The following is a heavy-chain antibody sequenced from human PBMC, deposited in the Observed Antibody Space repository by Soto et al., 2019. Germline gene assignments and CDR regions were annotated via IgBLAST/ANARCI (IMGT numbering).Heavy chain of an antibody. V-gene: IGHV1-69*04. CDR3: ARDERPTGATAHYYYYGMDV. CDR2: NIPILGIA. Sequence: SVKVSCKASGGTFSSYTISWVRQAPGQGLEWMGKNIPILGIANYAQKFQGRVTITADKSTSTAYLELSSLRAEDTAVYYCARDERPTGATAHYYYYGMDVWGQGTTVTVSS. CDR1: GGTFSSYT. D-gene: IGHD1-1*01. J-gene: IGHJ6*02.